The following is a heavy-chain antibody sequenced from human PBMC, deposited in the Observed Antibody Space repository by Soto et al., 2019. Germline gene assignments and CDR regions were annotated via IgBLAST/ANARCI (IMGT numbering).Heavy chain of an antibody. CDR2: ISYDGSNK. CDR3: ARDRLFVVVDYCGMDV. J-gene: IGHJ6*02. D-gene: IGHD2-2*01. V-gene: IGHV3-30-3*01. Sequence: PGGSLRLSCAASGFTFSSYAMHWVRQAPGKGLEWVAVISYDGSNKYYADSVKGRFTISRDNSKNTLYLQMNSLRAEDTAVYYCARDRLFVVVDYCGMDVWGQGTTVSVSS. CDR1: GFTFSSYA.